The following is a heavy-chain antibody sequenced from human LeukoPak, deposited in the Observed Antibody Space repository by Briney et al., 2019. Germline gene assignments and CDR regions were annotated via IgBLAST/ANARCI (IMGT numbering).Heavy chain of an antibody. Sequence: AGGSLRLSCAASGLTFSYYSMNWVRQAPGKGLEWISYISSSSNTIYYADSVKGRFTISRDNAKNSLYLQMNSLRAEDTALYYCAKGNYYGSGSHVDYWGQGTLVTVSS. CDR3: AKGNYYGSGSHVDY. CDR2: ISSSSNTI. J-gene: IGHJ4*02. CDR1: GLTFSYYS. V-gene: IGHV3-48*04. D-gene: IGHD3-10*01.